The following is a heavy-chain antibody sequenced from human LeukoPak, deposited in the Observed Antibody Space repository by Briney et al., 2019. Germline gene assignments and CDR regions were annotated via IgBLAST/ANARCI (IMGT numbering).Heavy chain of an antibody. J-gene: IGHJ5*02. CDR3: ARARRITMIVVANNWFDP. Sequence: ASVKVSCKASGYTFTSYGITWVRQAPGQGLEWMGWINPNSDGTNYAQKFQGRVTMTRDTSISTAYMELSRLRSDDTAVYYCARARRITMIVVANNWFDPWGQGTLVTVSS. CDR1: GYTFTSYG. V-gene: IGHV1-2*02. CDR2: INPNSDGT. D-gene: IGHD3-22*01.